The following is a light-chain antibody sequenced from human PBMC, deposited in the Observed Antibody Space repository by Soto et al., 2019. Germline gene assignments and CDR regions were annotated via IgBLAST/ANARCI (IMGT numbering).Light chain of an antibody. CDR2: DAS. J-gene: IGKJ5*01. CDR1: QAISNW. Sequence: DIQMTQSPSFVSASVVDRVTITCRASQAISNWVAWYQQKPGKAPNLLIYDASRLQSGVPSRFSGSGGGTDFTLSISSVQPEDFATYFCQQSYMDPITFGQGTRLEIK. V-gene: IGKV1-12*01. CDR3: QQSYMDPIT.